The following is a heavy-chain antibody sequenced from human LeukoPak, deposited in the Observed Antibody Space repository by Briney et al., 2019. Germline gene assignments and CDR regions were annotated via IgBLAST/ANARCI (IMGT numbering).Heavy chain of an antibody. CDR1: EFTFSSYA. CDR3: AKDQGGSYGIKDY. V-gene: IGHV3-30-3*01. D-gene: IGHD1-26*01. CDR2: ISYDGSNK. Sequence: GRSLRLSCAASEFTFSSYAMHWVRQAPGKGLEWVAVISYDGSNKYYADSVKGRFTISRDNSKNTLYLQMNSLRAEDTAVYYCAKDQGGSYGIKDYWGQGTLVTVSS. J-gene: IGHJ4*02.